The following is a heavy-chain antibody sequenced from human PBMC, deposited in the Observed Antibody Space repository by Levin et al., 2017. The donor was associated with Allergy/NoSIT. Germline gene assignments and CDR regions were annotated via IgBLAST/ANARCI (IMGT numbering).Heavy chain of an antibody. V-gene: IGHV3-21*01. D-gene: IGHD6-6*01. Sequence: PGGSLRLSCAASGFTFSSYSMNWVRQAPGKGLEWVSSISSSSSYIYYADSVKGRFTISRDNAKNSLYLQMNSLRAEDTAVYYCARAGGQLAGGGGALSSENWFDPWGQGTLVTVSS. CDR2: ISSSSSYI. J-gene: IGHJ5*02. CDR1: GFTFSSYS. CDR3: ARAGGQLAGGGGALSSENWFDP.